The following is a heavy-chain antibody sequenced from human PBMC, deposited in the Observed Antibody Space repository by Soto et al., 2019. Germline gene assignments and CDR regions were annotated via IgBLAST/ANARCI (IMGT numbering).Heavy chain of an antibody. D-gene: IGHD3-22*01. Sequence: QVQLVQSGAEEKKPGASVKVSCKASGYTFTSYAMHWVRQAPGQRLEWMGWINAGNGNTKYSQKFQGRATITRDTSESTAYMERSSLRSEDTAVYYWARSSGYYLIDDYWGQGTLVTVSS. V-gene: IGHV1-3*05. J-gene: IGHJ4*02. CDR1: GYTFTSYA. CDR3: ARSSGYYLIDDY. CDR2: INAGNGNT.